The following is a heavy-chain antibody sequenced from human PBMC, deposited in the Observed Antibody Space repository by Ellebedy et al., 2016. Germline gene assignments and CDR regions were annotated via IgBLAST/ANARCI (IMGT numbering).Heavy chain of an antibody. J-gene: IGHJ3*02. CDR3: AKDRLTINDAFDI. Sequence: GGSLRLXXAASGFTFSSYAMSWVRQAPGKGLEWVSAISGSGGSTYYADSVKGRFTISRDNSKNTLYLQMNSLRAEDTAVYYCAKDRLTINDAFDIWGQGTMVTVSS. D-gene: IGHD4/OR15-4a*01. CDR2: ISGSGGST. CDR1: GFTFSSYA. V-gene: IGHV3-23*01.